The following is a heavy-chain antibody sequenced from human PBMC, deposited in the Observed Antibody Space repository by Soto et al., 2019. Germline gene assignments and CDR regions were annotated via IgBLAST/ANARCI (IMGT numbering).Heavy chain of an antibody. V-gene: IGHV3-23*01. D-gene: IGHD6-13*01. J-gene: IGHJ6*02. CDR1: GFTFSSYA. CDR3: AKDRGSSWYLTVDYYYYYGMDV. Sequence: GGSLRLSCAASGFTFSSYAMSWVRQAPGKGLEWVSAISGSGGSTYYADSVKGRFTISRDNSKNTLYLQMNSLRAEDTAVYYCAKDRGSSWYLTVDYYYYYGMDVWGQGTTVTVSS. CDR2: ISGSGGST.